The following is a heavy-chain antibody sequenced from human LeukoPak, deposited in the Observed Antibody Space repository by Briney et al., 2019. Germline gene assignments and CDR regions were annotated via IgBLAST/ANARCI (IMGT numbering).Heavy chain of an antibody. CDR3: ARDGITIFGVVIRGGFDY. CDR2: IKQDGSEK. Sequence: PGGSLRLSCAASGFTFSSYRMSWVRQAPGKGLEWVANIKQDGSEKYYVDSVKGRFTISRDNAKNSLYLQMNSLRAEDTAVYYCARDGITIFGVVIRGGFDYWGQGTLVTVSS. V-gene: IGHV3-7*01. D-gene: IGHD3-3*01. CDR1: GFTFSSYR. J-gene: IGHJ4*02.